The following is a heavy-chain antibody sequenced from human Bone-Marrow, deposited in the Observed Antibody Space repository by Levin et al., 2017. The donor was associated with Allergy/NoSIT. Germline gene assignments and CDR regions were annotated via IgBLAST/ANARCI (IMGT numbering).Heavy chain of an antibody. CDR2: IYYSGST. J-gene: IGHJ4*02. V-gene: IGHV4-39*01. Sequence: PSETLSLTCTVSGGSISSSSYYWGWIRQPPGKGLEWIGSIYYSGSTYYNPSLKSRVTISVDTSKNQFSLKLSSVTAADTAVYYCARSGGYYPFDYWGQGTLVTVSS. D-gene: IGHD3-22*01. CDR1: GGSISSSSYY. CDR3: ARSGGYYPFDY.